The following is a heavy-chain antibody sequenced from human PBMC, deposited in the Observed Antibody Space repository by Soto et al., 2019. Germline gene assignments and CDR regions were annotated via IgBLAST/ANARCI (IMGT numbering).Heavy chain of an antibody. CDR2: ISTSGSST. CDR1: GFSFSDYY. J-gene: IGHJ6*03. CDR3: ANLAKNHYHYMDV. Sequence: QVQLVESGGGLVKPGGSLRLSCAASGFSFSDYYMSWIRQAPGKGLEWVSLISTSGSSTDYADSVKGRFTISRDNAKNSLSLQMNSLRAEDTAVYYCANLAKNHYHYMDVWGKGTTVTVSS. V-gene: IGHV3-11*01. D-gene: IGHD1-26*01.